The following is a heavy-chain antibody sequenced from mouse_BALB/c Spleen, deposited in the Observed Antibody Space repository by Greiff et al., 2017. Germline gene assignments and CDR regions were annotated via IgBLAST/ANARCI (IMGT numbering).Heavy chain of an antibody. V-gene: IGHV2-4-1*01. CDR2: IWSGGST. J-gene: IGHJ4*01. D-gene: IGHD2-10*01. Sequence: VQRVESGPGLVQPSQSLSITCTVSGFSLTSYGVHWVRQSPGKGLEWLGVIWSGGSTDYNAAFISRLSISKDNSKSQVFFKMNSLQADDTAIYYCARVAYYGNRPYAMDYWGQGTSVTVSS. CDR3: ARVAYYGNRPYAMDY. CDR1: GFSLTSYG.